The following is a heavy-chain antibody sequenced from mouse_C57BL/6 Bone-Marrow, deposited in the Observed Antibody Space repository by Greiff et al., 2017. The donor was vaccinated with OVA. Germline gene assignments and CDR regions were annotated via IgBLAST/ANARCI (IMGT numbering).Heavy chain of an antibody. J-gene: IGHJ4*01. CDR1: GYTFTDYY. D-gene: IGHD4-1*01. V-gene: IGHV1-75*01. Sequence: QVQLQQSGPELVKPGASVKISCKASGYTFTDYYINWVKQRPGQGLEWIGWIFPGSGSTYYNEKFKGKATLTVDKSSSTAYMLRSSLTSEDSAVYFCARSGTNWDDARDYWGQGTSVTVSS. CDR3: ARSGTNWDDARDY. CDR2: IFPGSGST.